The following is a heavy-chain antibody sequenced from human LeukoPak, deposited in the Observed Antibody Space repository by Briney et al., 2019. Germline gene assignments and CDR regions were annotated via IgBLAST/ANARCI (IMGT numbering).Heavy chain of an antibody. J-gene: IGHJ5*02. CDR2: IIPIFGTA. Sequence: SVKVSCKASGGTFSSYAISWVRQAPGQGLEWMGGIIPIFGTANYAQKFQGRVTITADESTSTAYMELSSLRSEDTAVYYCATLGYDFWSGYYIWFDPWGQGTLVTVSP. CDR1: GGTFSSYA. CDR3: ATLGYDFWSGYYIWFDP. D-gene: IGHD3-3*01. V-gene: IGHV1-69*13.